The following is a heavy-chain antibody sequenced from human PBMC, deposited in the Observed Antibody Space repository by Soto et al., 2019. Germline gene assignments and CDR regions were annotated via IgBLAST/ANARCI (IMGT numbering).Heavy chain of an antibody. V-gene: IGHV1-8*01. D-gene: IGHD3-22*01. J-gene: IGHJ3*02. Sequence: ASVKVSCKASGYTFTSYDINWVRQATGQGLGWMGWMNPNSGNTGYAQKFQGRVTMTRNTSISTAYMELSSLRSEDTAVYYCARVPSDPYASSGHDAFDIWVQGTMVAVSS. CDR2: MNPNSGNT. CDR1: GYTFTSYD. CDR3: ARVPSDPYASSGHDAFDI.